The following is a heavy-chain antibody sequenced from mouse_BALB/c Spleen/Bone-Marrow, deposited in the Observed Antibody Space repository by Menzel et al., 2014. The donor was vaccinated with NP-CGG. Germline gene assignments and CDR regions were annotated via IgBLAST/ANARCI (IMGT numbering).Heavy chain of an antibody. D-gene: IGHD2-4*01. Sequence: EVKLVESGGGLVKPGGSLKLSCAAPGFNFSSYGMSWVRQTPEKRLEWVASISGGGSYTYFPDSVKGRITISRDNVKNNMNMQRSRLRAEDTGLNYRTRHDYDWFAYWGQGTLVTVSA. CDR2: ISGGGSYT. V-gene: IGHV5-9-2*01. CDR3: TRHDYDWFAY. CDR1: GFNFSSYG. J-gene: IGHJ3*01.